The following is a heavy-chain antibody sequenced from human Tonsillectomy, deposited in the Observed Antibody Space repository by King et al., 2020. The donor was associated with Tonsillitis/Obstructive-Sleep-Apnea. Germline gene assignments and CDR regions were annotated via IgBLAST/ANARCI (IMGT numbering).Heavy chain of an antibody. CDR2: IGTAGDT. D-gene: IGHD6-19*01. CDR3: ARGSSGWYKDPFFDY. J-gene: IGHJ4*02. Sequence: VQLVESGGGLVQPGGSLRLSCAASGFTFSSYDMHWVRQATGKGLEWVSAIGTAGDTYYPGSVKGRFTISRKNAKNSLYLQMNSLRAGDTAVYYCARGSSGWYKDPFFDYWGQGTLVTVSS. V-gene: IGHV3-13*01. CDR1: GFTFSSYD.